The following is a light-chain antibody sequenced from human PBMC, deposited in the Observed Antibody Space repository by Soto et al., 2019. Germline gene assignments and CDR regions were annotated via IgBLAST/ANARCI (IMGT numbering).Light chain of an antibody. CDR1: QSVSSNY. J-gene: IGKJ2*01. CDR2: GVT. CDR3: HQYGSSLPYT. V-gene: IGKV3-20*01. Sequence: EIVLTQSPGTLSLSPGERATLSCRASQSVSSNYLAWYQQKPGQAPRLLIAGVTSRATGIPDRFSGSGSGTDFTLTISRLEPEDFAVYYCHQYGSSLPYTFGQGTKLEIK.